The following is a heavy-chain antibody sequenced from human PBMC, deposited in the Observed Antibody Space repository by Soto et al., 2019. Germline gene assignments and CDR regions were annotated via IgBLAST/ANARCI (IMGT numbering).Heavy chain of an antibody. CDR2: ISSSSSYI. CDR1: GFTFSSYS. J-gene: IGHJ4*02. Sequence: GGSLRLSCAASGFTFSSYSMNWVRQAPGKGLEWVSSISSSSSYIYYADSVKGRFTISRDNAKNSLYLQMNSLRAEDTAVYYCARDASVFGYSFDDWGQGTLVTVSS. V-gene: IGHV3-21*01. CDR3: ARDASVFGYSFDD. D-gene: IGHD3-10*01.